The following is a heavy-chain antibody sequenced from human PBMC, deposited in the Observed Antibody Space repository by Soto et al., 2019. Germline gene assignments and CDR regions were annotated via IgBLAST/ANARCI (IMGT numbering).Heavy chain of an antibody. CDR3: AXXRFXGTXWSKFXY. J-gene: IGHJ4*01. CDR2: IYHTGST. D-gene: IGHD3-16*01. V-gene: IGHV4-30-4*08. Sequence: SETLSLTCTVSGVTVSSDAYYWSWIRQPPGKGLEWIGNIYHTGSTYYSPSLKSRVDISLDRSTNQXXXXXXXXTAADTAVYYXAXXRFXGTXWSKFXYXGXXXLVXVSS. CDR1: GVTVSSDAYY.